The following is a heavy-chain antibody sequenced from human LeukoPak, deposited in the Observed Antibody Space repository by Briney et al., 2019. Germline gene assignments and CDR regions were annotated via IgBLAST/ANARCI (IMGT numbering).Heavy chain of an antibody. CDR3: ARWGADYDILTGYSYYYYYYMDV. Sequence: PSETLSLTCAVYGGSFSGYYWSWIRQPPGKGLEWIGSIYHSGSTYYNPSLKSRVTISVDTSKNQFSLKLSSVTAADTAVYYCARWGADYDILTGYSYYYYYYMDVWGKGTTVTVSS. V-gene: IGHV4-34*01. D-gene: IGHD3-9*01. CDR1: GGSFSGYY. J-gene: IGHJ6*03. CDR2: IYHSGST.